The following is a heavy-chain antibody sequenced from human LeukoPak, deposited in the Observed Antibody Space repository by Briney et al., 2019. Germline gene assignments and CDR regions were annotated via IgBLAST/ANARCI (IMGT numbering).Heavy chain of an antibody. D-gene: IGHD1-26*01. CDR2: IYSGGST. V-gene: IGHV3-53*01. CDR1: GFTVSSNY. CDR3: ASAQWELPNFDY. Sequence: GGSLRLSCAASGFTVSSNYMSWVRQAPGKGLEWVSVIYSGGSTYYADSVKGRFTISRDNSKNTLYLQMNSLRAEDTAVYYCASAQWELPNFDYWGQGTLVTVSS. J-gene: IGHJ4*02.